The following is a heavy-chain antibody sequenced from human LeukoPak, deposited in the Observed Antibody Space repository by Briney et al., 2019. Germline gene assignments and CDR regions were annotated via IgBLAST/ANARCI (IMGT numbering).Heavy chain of an antibody. CDR3: AKGQYYYDTSGQTSFDY. CDR2: IDEGGTNA. Sequence: GGSLGLSCAASGFTFSNHWMHWVRQAPGKGLVWVSRIDEGGTNAMYADSVKGRFTISRDNSKNTLYLQMNSLRAEDTAVYYCAKGQYYYDTSGQTSFDYWGQGTLVTVSS. V-gene: IGHV3-74*03. D-gene: IGHD3-22*01. J-gene: IGHJ4*02. CDR1: GFTFSNHW.